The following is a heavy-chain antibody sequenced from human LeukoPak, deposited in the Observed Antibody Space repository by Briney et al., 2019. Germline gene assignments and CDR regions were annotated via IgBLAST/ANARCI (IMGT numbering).Heavy chain of an antibody. CDR2: IYPGDSDT. J-gene: IGHJ4*02. V-gene: IGHV5-51*01. CDR3: ARLRTPPTLLVPEYYFDY. D-gene: IGHD2-2*01. CDR1: GYSFTRYW. Sequence: GESLKISCKGSGYSFTRYWIGWVRQMSGKGLEWMGIIYPGDSDTRYSPSFQGQVTISADTSIRTAYLQWSSLKASDTAMYYCARLRTPPTLLVPEYYFDYWGQGTLVTVSS.